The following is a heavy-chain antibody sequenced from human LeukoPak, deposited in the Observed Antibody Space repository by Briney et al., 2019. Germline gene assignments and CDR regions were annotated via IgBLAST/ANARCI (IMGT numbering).Heavy chain of an antibody. J-gene: IGHJ4*02. V-gene: IGHV3-23*01. CDR1: GFTFSSYA. CDR3: AKTTGNGHWLIEF. CDR2: ITGDAATT. Sequence: PGGSLRLSCAASGFTFSSYAMNWVRQTPGKGLEWVSFITGDAATTSYADSVEGRFTISRDNSKNTLYLQLNSLSAEDTAIYYCAKTTGNGHWLIEFWGQGTLVTVSS. D-gene: IGHD4-23*01.